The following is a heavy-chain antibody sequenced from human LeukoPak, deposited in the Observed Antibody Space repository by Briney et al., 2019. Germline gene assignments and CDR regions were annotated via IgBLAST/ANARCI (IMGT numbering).Heavy chain of an antibody. Sequence: PGGSLRLSCAASGFTFSRYWMSWVRQAPGKGVEWVANIKQDGSEKYYVDSVKGRFTISRDNAKNSLYLQMSSLRAEDTAVYFCATSRSPDYWGQGTLVTVSS. CDR3: ATSRSPDY. J-gene: IGHJ4*02. V-gene: IGHV3-7*01. CDR1: GFTFSRYW. CDR2: IKQDGSEK.